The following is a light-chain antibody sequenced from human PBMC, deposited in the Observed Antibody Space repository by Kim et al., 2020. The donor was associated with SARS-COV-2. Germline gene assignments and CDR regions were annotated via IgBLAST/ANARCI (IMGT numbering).Light chain of an antibody. Sequence: SVGDRVTFTCRASQGIRNDLGWYQQKPGKAPKLLIYAASSLQSGVPSRFSGSGSGTDFTLTISSLQPEDFATYYCLQDYNYPYTFGQGTKLEI. CDR2: AAS. CDR1: QGIRND. V-gene: IGKV1-6*01. CDR3: LQDYNYPYT. J-gene: IGKJ2*01.